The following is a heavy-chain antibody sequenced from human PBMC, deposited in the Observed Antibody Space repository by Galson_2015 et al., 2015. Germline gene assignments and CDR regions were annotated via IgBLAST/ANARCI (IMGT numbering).Heavy chain of an antibody. J-gene: IGHJ2*01. CDR3: ARLRGPLTTVTKGWYFDL. CDR2: MYYTGRT. V-gene: IGHV4-39*02. D-gene: IGHD4-17*01. CDR1: GGSISSTTSY. Sequence: ETLSLTCAVSGGSISSTTSYWGWIRQPPGKGLEWIGNMYYTGRTYYNPSLQSRVTISVDSSKNHFSLKLSSVTAADTAVYSCARLRGPLTTVTKGWYFDLWGRGTLVTVSS.